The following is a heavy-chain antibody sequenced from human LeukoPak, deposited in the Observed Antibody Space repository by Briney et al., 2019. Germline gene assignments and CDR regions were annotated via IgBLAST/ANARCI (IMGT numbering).Heavy chain of an antibody. V-gene: IGHV3-48*03. D-gene: IGHD2-2*01. J-gene: IGHJ4*02. CDR3: ASLCSSTSCYEY. CDR2: ISSSGSTI. Sequence: GGSLRLSCAASGFTFSSYEMNWVRQAPGKGLEWVSYISSSGSTIYYADSVKGRFTISRDNAKNSLYLQMSSLRAEDTAVYYCASLCSSTSCYEYWGQGTLVTVSS. CDR1: GFTFSSYE.